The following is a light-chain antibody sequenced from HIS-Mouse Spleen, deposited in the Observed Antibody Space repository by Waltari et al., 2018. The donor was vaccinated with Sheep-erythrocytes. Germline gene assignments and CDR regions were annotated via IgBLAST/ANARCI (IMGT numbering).Light chain of an antibody. CDR3: CSYAGSYNHV. V-gene: IGLV2-11*01. J-gene: IGLJ1*01. CDR1: SSVVGGYNY. Sequence: QSALTQPRSVSGSPGQSVTIPCTGTSSVVGGYNYVSWYQQHPGKAPKLMIYDVSKRPSGVPDRFSCSKSGNTASLTISGLQAEDEADYYCCSYAGSYNHVFATGTKVTVL. CDR2: DVS.